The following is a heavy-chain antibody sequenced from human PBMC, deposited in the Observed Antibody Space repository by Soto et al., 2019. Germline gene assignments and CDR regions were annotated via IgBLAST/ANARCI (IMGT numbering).Heavy chain of an antibody. CDR2: IIPICGTA. J-gene: IGHJ6*02. Sequence: QVQLVQSGAEVKKPGSSVKVSCKASGGTFSSYAISWVRQAPGQGLEWMGGIIPICGTANYAQKFQGRVTVTAEASTSTAYLELSSLRSEDTAVYYCARDLYSSSWYGSYYYYGMDVWGQGTTVTVSS. D-gene: IGHD6-13*01. CDR1: GGTFSSYA. CDR3: ARDLYSSSWYGSYYYYGMDV. V-gene: IGHV1-69*01.